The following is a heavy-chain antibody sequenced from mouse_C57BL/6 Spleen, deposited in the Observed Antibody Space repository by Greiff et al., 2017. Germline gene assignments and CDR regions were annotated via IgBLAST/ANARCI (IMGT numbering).Heavy chain of an antibody. CDR2: IWSDGST. CDR1: GFSLTSYG. Sequence: QVQLKQSGPGLVAPSQSLSITCTASGFSLTSYGVHWVRQPPGKGLEWLVVIWSDGSTTYNSALKSRLSISKDNSKSQVFLKMNSLQTDDTAMYYCARHDDTTVGGLAYWGQGTLVTVSA. D-gene: IGHD1-1*01. V-gene: IGHV2-6-1*01. CDR3: ARHDDTTVGGLAY. J-gene: IGHJ3*01.